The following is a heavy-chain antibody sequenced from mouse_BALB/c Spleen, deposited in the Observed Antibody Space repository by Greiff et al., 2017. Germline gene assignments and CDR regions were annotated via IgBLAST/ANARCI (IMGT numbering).Heavy chain of an antibody. V-gene: IGHV1-9*01. D-gene: IGHD1-1*01. Sequence: QVQLQQSGAELMKPGASVKISCKATGYPFISYWIEWVKQRPGHGLEWIGEILPGSGSTNYNEKFKGKATFTADTSSNTAYMQLSSLTSEDSAVYYCARPYCGSCLWYFDDWGAGTTVTVSS. CDR1: GYPFISYW. CDR3: ARPYCGSCLWYFDD. J-gene: IGHJ1*01. CDR2: ILPGSGST.